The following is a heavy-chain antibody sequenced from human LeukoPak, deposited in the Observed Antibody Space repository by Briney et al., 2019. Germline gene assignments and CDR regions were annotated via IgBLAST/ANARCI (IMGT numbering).Heavy chain of an antibody. V-gene: IGHV3-23*01. J-gene: IGHJ4*02. CDR1: GFTFSAYA. CDR2: IGSDGKT. D-gene: IGHD3-22*01. CDR3: AKDQVWIVVGSFDY. Sequence: GGSLRLSCEASGFTFSAYAMTWVRQAPGKGLEWVSSIGSDGKTHYSDSVKGRFTISRDNSKNTLYLQMTSLRAEDTAVYYCAKDQVWIVVGSFDYWGQGTLVTVSS.